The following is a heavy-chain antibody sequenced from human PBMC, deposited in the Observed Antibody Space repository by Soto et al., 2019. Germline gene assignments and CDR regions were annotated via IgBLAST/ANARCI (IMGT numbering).Heavy chain of an antibody. CDR2: ISGFHGNT. V-gene: IGHV1-18*01. Sequence: QVQLVQSGAEVKKPGASMKVSCEASGYSFSTYGIAWVRQAPGQGLEWMAWISGFHGNTKYAEKFQDRATVTVDTSTSTGYLELESLRSDDTALYYCARGGYSTSSRRHWYFDLWGRGTLLTVSS. CDR1: GYSFSTYG. D-gene: IGHD6-25*01. J-gene: IGHJ2*01. CDR3: ARGGYSTSSRRHWYFDL.